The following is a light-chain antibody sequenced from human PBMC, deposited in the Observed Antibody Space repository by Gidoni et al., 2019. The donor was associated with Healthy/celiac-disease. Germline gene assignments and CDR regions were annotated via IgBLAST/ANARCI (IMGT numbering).Light chain of an antibody. CDR1: STNIGAGYD. J-gene: IGLJ3*02. V-gene: IGLV1-40*01. Sequence: QSVLTQPPSVSVAPGQRVTISCTGSSTNIGAGYDVHWYQQLPGPAPKLLIYGNSNRPSGVPDRFSGSKSGTSASLAITGLQAEDEADYYGQSYDSSLSGWVFGGGTKLTVL. CDR3: QSYDSSLSGWV. CDR2: GNS.